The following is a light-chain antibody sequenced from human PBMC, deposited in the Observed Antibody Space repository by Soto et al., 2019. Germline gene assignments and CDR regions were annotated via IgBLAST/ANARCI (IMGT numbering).Light chain of an antibody. CDR2: GAS. Sequence: EIVLTQSPGTLSLSPGERATLSCRASQSVSSSYLAWYQQKPGQAPRLLIYGASSRATGIPDRFSGSESGTDFTLTISRLEPEDFAVYYYQQYGSSPFTFGPGTKVDIK. V-gene: IGKV3-20*01. CDR1: QSVSSSY. J-gene: IGKJ3*01. CDR3: QQYGSSPFT.